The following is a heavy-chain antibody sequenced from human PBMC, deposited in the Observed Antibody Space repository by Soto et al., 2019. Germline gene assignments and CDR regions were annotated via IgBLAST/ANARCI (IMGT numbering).Heavy chain of an antibody. Sequence: EVQVLESGGGLVQPGGSLRLSCAASGFTFSSYAMSWVRQAPGKGLEWVSAISGSGGSTYYADSVKGRFTISRDNSKNTLYLQMNSLRAEDTAVYYCASSHRFIAVAEDLDYWGQGTLVTVSS. CDR1: GFTFSSYA. CDR3: ASSHRFIAVAEDLDY. V-gene: IGHV3-23*01. J-gene: IGHJ4*02. D-gene: IGHD6-19*01. CDR2: ISGSGGST.